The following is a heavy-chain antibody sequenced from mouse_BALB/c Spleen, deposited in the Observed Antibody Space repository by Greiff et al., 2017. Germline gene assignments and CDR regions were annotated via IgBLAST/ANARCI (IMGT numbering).Heavy chain of an antibody. CDR1: GFTFSSYT. V-gene: IGHV5-6-4*01. J-gene: IGHJ4*01. D-gene: IGHD2-1*01. Sequence: EVMLVESGGGLVKPGGSLKLSCAASGFTFSSYTMSWVRQTPEKRLEWVATISSGGSYTYYPDSVKGRFTISRDNAKNTLYLQMSSLKSEDTAMYYCTRDGDGNYAMDYWGQGTSVTVSS. CDR2: ISSGGSYT. CDR3: TRDGDGNYAMDY.